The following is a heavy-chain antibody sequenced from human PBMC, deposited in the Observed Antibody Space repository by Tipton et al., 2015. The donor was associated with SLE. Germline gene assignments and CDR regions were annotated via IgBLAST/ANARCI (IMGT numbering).Heavy chain of an antibody. V-gene: IGHV3-7*01. Sequence: SLRLSCAASGFTFSSYWMSWVRKAPGKGLEWVAIVNQDGSKKYYVDSVKGRFTISRDNAKDSLYLQMNSLRADDTAIYYCVRHIDSWGQGTLITVSS. J-gene: IGHJ5*01. CDR1: GFTFSSYW. CDR2: VNQDGSKK. CDR3: VRHIDS.